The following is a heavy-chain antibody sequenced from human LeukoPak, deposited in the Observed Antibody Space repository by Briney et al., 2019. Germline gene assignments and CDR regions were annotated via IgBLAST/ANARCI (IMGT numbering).Heavy chain of an antibody. V-gene: IGHV6-1*01. CDR2: TYYRSKWYN. D-gene: IGHD6-13*01. CDR3: ARDRDLGRAAANPIDY. CDR1: GDSVSSNSAA. Sequence: SQTLSLTCAISGDSVSSNSAAWNWISQSPSRGLEWLGRTYYRSKWYNDYAVSVKSRITINPDTSKNQFSLQLNSVTPEDTAVYYCARDRDLGRAAANPIDYWGQGTLVTVSS. J-gene: IGHJ4*02.